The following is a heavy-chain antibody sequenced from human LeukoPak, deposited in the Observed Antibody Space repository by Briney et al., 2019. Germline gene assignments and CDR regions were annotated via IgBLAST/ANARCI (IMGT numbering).Heavy chain of an antibody. D-gene: IGHD7-27*01. Sequence: GGSLRLSCAASGFTVSSNYMSWVRQAPGKGLEWVSVIYSGGSTYYADSVKGRFTVSRDNSKNTLFLQMNSLRAEDTAVYYCAKDGGLWVSAHWGDSWGRGTLVTVSS. CDR3: AKDGGLWVSAHWGDS. V-gene: IGHV3-53*01. CDR2: IYSGGST. J-gene: IGHJ4*02. CDR1: GFTVSSNY.